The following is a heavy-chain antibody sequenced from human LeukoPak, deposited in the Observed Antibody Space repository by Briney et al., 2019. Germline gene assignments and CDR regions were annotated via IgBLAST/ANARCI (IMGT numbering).Heavy chain of an antibody. Sequence: VGSLRLSCAASGFTFSSYSMSWVRQAPGKGLEGVWAINDSGSSKYYPDSAKGRFTISRDNSKNTLYLQKNTLRAEDTAVYYCAKVETRYSGYDFDSWGEGSLVTVSS. CDR3: AKVETRYSGYDFDS. V-gene: IGHV3-23*01. J-gene: IGHJ4*02. D-gene: IGHD3-22*01. CDR2: INDSGSSK. CDR1: GFTFSSYS.